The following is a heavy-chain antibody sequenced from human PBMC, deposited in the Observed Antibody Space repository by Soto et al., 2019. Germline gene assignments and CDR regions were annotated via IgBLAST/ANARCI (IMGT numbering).Heavy chain of an antibody. Sequence: QPGGSLRLSCAASGFTFSSYWMSWVRQAPGKGLEWVANIKQDGSEKYYVDSVKGRFTISRDNSKNTLYLQMNSLRAEDTAVYYCAGPSGVDSSSFDYWGQGTLVTVPS. CDR1: GFTFSSYW. D-gene: IGHD3-22*01. V-gene: IGHV3-7*01. J-gene: IGHJ4*02. CDR2: IKQDGSEK. CDR3: AGPSGVDSSSFDY.